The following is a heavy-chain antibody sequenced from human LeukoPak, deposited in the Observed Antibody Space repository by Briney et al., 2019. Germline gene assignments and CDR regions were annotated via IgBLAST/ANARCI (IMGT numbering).Heavy chain of an antibody. CDR1: GGSISSGSYY. J-gene: IGHJ4*02. Sequence: SKTLSLTCTVSGGSISSGSYYWGWIRQPPGTGLEWIGSIYYSGSTYYNPSLKSRVTISVDTSKNQFSLKLSSVTAADTALYYCARHDGYNYYFDYWGQGTLVTVSS. CDR3: ARHDGYNYYFDY. CDR2: IYYSGST. V-gene: IGHV4-39*01. D-gene: IGHD5-24*01.